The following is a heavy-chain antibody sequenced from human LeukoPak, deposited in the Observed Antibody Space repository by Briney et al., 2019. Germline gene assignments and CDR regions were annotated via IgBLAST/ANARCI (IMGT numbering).Heavy chain of an antibody. CDR2: ISSSSSYI. V-gene: IGHV3-21*01. D-gene: IGHD3-22*01. CDR1: GFXFSSYS. Sequence: PGGSLRLSCAASGFXFSSYSINWVRQAPGKGLEWVSSISSSSSYIYYADSVKGRFTISRDNAKNSLYLQMNSLRAEDTAVYYCAREGSYYYDSSGYYYLDYWGQGTLVTVSS. CDR3: AREGSYYYDSSGYYYLDY. J-gene: IGHJ4*02.